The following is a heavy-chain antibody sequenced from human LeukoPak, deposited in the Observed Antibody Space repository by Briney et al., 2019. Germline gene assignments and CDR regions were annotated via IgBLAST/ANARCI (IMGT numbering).Heavy chain of an antibody. CDR3: ARKGTVTTPFDY. V-gene: IGHV6-1*01. J-gene: IGHJ4*02. CDR2: TYYRSKWFS. D-gene: IGHD4-11*01. CDR1: GDSVSSDSAA. Sequence: RSQTLSLTCAISGDSVSSDSAAWNWIRQSPSRGLEWLGRTYYRSKWFSDYALSVKSRITINADTSKNQFSLQLNSVTPEDTAVYYCARKGTVTTPFDYGGQGILVTVSS.